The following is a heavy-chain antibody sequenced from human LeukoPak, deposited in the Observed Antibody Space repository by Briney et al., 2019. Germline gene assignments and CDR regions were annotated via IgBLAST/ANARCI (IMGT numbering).Heavy chain of an antibody. D-gene: IGHD3-9*01. J-gene: IGHJ4*02. V-gene: IGHV1-46*01. CDR3: ARDRAALRYFERGAPDY. CDR1: GYTFTGYY. CDR2: INPSGGST. Sequence: ASVKVSCKASGYTFTGYYMHWVRQAPGQGLEWMGIINPSGGSTSYAQKFQGRVTMTRDTSTSTVYMEPSSLRSEDTAVYYCARDRAALRYFERGAPDYWGQGTLVTVSS.